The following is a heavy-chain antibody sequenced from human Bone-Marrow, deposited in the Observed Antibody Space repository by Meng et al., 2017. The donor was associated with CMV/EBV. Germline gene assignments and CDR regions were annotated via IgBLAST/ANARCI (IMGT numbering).Heavy chain of an antibody. CDR1: GFTFNNHW. CDR3: VRIMVGATGGDY. D-gene: IGHD1-26*01. V-gene: IGHV3-74*01. Sequence: GGSLRLSCAASGFTFNNHWMHWVRQAPGKGLVRVSRINTDGNSLSHADSVKGRFTISRDNAKNTVYLQMNSLRDEDTAVYYCVRIMVGATGGDYWGLGALVTVSS. J-gene: IGHJ4*02. CDR2: INTDGNSL.